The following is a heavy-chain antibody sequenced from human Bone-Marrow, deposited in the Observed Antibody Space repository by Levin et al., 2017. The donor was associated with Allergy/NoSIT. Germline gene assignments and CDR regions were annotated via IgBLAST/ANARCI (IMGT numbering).Heavy chain of an antibody. CDR3: ARDVGSDYDYYYYGMDV. J-gene: IGHJ6*02. CDR2: IYYSGST. Sequence: GSLRLSCTVSGGSVSSGSYYWSWIRQPPGKGLEWIGYIYYSGSTNYNPSLKSRVTISVDTSKNQFSLKLSSVTAADTAVYYCARDVGSDYDYYYYGMDVWGQGTTVTVSS. D-gene: IGHD4-17*01. CDR1: GGSVSSGSYY. V-gene: IGHV4-61*01.